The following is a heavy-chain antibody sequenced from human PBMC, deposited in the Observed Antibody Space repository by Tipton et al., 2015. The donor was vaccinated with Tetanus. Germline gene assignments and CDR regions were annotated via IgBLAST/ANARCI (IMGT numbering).Heavy chain of an antibody. CDR3: ARRLYDFWSGVDY. V-gene: IGHV5-51*01. CDR1: GYSFTSYW. J-gene: IGHJ4*02. Sequence: QLVQSGAEVKKPGESLKISCKGSGYSFTSYWIGWVRQMPGKGLEWMGIIYPGDSGTRYSPSFQGQVTISADKSISPAYLQWSSLKASDTAMYYCARRLYDFWSGVDYWGQGTLVTVSS. D-gene: IGHD3-3*01. CDR2: IYPGDSGT.